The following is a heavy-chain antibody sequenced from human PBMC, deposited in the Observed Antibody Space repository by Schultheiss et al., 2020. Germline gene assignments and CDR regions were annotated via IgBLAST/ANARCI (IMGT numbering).Heavy chain of an antibody. CDR3: ARDLGLRTAFDI. V-gene: IGHV3-30*03. Sequence: GGSLRLSCAAAGFTFSSYGMHWVRQAPGKGLEWVAVISYDGSNKYYADSVKGRFTISRDYSKNTLYLQMNSLRAEDTAVYYCARDLGLRTAFDIWGQGTMVTVSS. J-gene: IGHJ3*02. D-gene: IGHD3-16*01. CDR1: GFTFSSYG. CDR2: ISYDGSNK.